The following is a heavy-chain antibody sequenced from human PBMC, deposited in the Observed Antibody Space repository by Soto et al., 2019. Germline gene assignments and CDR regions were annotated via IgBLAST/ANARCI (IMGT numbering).Heavy chain of an antibody. D-gene: IGHD3-3*02. Sequence: QVQLVKSGAEVKEPGASVRVSCKASGYTFINYDISWVRQATGQGLEWMGWMNPGSGKTGNAHKFQGRVTMTRDACTSTAHLELSCLTSEDTAVYYCARMAAFGTLNWFDPWGQGALVTVAS. V-gene: IGHV1-8*02. CDR3: ARMAAFGTLNWFDP. J-gene: IGHJ5*02. CDR2: MNPGSGKT. CDR1: GYTFINYD.